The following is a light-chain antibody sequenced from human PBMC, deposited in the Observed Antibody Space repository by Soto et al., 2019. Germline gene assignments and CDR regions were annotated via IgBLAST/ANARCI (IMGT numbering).Light chain of an antibody. CDR1: RSDVGGFEY. V-gene: IGLV2-14*01. CDR2: DVT. J-gene: IGLJ1*01. CDR3: GSITRGSTCV. Sequence: QSALTQPASVSLSPGQSITISCTGTRSDVGGFEYVSWYQHHPGKAPKLIIYDVTKRPSGVSTRFSGSKSGNTASLTISGIQAEDEGDYYCGSITRGSTCVFGTGTKVTAL.